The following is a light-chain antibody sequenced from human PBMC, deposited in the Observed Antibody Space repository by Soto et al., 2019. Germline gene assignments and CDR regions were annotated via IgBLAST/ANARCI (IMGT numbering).Light chain of an antibody. Sequence: QSVLTQPASVSGSPGQSITISCTGTSSDVGSYNLVSWYQQHPDKAPKLMIYDGTKRPSGVSNRFSGSKSGNTASLTISGLQAEDEADYYCSSYAGDSTLVFGGGTKLTVL. CDR2: DGT. V-gene: IGLV2-23*01. J-gene: IGLJ2*01. CDR1: SSDVGSYNL. CDR3: SSYAGDSTLV.